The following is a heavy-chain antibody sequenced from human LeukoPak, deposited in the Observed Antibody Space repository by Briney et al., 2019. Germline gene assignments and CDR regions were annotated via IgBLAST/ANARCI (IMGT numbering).Heavy chain of an antibody. CDR2: IIPIFGTA. CDR3: ARAMVRGVISYYYYYMDV. V-gene: IGHV1-69*05. J-gene: IGHJ6*03. CDR1: GGTFSTYA. Sequence: SVKVSCKASGGTFSTYAISWVRQAPGQGLEWMGRIIPIFGTANYAQKFQGRVTITTDESTSTAYMELSSLRSEDTAVYYCARAMVRGVISYYYYYMDVWGKGTTATVSS. D-gene: IGHD3-10*01.